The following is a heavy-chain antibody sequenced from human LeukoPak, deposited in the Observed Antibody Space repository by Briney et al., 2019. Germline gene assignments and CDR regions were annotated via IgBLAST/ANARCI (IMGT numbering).Heavy chain of an antibody. CDR3: ARRPQILDSGALLY. V-gene: IGHV4-34*01. J-gene: IGHJ4*02. Sequence: SETLSLTCTVSGGSISSYYWSWIRQPPGKGLEWIGEINHSGSTNYNPSLKSRVTISVDTSKNQFSLKLSSVTAADTAVYYCARRPQILDSGALLYWGQGTLVTVSS. D-gene: IGHD3-10*01. CDR2: INHSGST. CDR1: GGSISSYY.